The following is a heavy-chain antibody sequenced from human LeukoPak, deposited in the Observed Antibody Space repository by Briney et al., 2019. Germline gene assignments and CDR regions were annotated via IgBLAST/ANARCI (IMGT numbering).Heavy chain of an antibody. CDR1: GFTFSSYG. J-gene: IGHJ4*02. CDR2: IWSDGSNK. D-gene: IGHD6-19*01. CDR3: AKELASGWSLRGLDY. Sequence: GGSLRLSCAASGFTFSSYGMHWVRQAPGKGLEWVAVIWSDGSNKYYADSVKRRFTISRDNSKNTLYLQMNSLRAEDTAVYYCAKELASGWSLRGLDYWGQGTLVTVSS. V-gene: IGHV3-33*06.